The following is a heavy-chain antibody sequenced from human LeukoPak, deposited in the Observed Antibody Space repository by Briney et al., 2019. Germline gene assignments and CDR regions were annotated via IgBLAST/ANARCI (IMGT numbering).Heavy chain of an antibody. CDR1: GFTFSSYG. CDR3: AREAGTAMANPIDY. V-gene: IGHV3-30*03. D-gene: IGHD5-18*01. CDR2: ISYDGSNK. Sequence: PGGSLRLSCAASGFTFSSYGMHWVRQAPGKGLEWVAVISYDGSNKYYADSVKGRFTISRDNSKNTLYLQMNGLRAEDTAVYYCAREAGTAMANPIDYWGQGTLVTVSS. J-gene: IGHJ4*02.